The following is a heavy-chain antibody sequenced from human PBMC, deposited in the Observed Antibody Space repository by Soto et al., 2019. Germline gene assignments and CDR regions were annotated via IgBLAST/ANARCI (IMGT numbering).Heavy chain of an antibody. V-gene: IGHV4-31*03. CDR1: GGSISSGGYY. CDR3: AGGGIVVVVAARDAFDI. J-gene: IGHJ3*02. CDR2: IYYSGST. Sequence: QVQLQESGPGLVKPSQTLSLTCTVSGGSISSGGYYWSWIRQHPGKGLEWIGYIYYSGSTYYNPFLQGRVTISVDTSKNQFSLELSSVAAADTGVYYCAGGGIVVVVAARDAFDIWGQGTMVTVSS. D-gene: IGHD2-15*01.